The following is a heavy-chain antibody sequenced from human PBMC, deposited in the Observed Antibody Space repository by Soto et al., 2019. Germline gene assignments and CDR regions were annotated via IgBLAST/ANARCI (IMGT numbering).Heavy chain of an antibody. CDR1: GGTFSSYT. V-gene: IGHV1-69*02. CDR2: IIPILGIA. Sequence: QVQLVQSGAEVKKPGSSVKVSCKASGGTFSSYTISWVRQAPGQGLEWMGRIIPILGIANYAQKFQGRVTITADKTTCTAYMELSSLRSEDKAVYYCAGRHSGGSSWYYYYYYTDVWGKGTTVTVSS. J-gene: IGHJ6*03. D-gene: IGHD6-13*01. CDR3: AGRHSGGSSWYYYYYYTDV.